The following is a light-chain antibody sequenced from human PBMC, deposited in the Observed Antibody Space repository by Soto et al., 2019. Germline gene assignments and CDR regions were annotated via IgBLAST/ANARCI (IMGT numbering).Light chain of an antibody. CDR2: DAS. Sequence: DIQLTQSPSSLSASVGDRVTITCQARQDIRNCLNWYQQKPGKAPKLLIYDASNLETGIPSRFKGSGCGRDFIITISSLLTEDIARYCCPQYDILPPITFGQETRLEIK. V-gene: IGKV1-33*01. CDR1: QDIRNC. J-gene: IGKJ5*01. CDR3: PQYDILPPIT.